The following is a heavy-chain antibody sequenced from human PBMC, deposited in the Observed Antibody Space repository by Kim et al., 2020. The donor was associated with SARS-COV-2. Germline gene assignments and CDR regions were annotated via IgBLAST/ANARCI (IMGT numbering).Heavy chain of an antibody. J-gene: IGHJ4*02. CDR1: GGSVSSGSYY. Sequence: SETLSLTCTVSGGSVSSGSYYWSWIRQPPGKGLEWIGYNYYSGSTNYNPSLKSRVTISVDTSKNQFSLKLSSVTAADTAVYYCASLDCSSTSCYTYYDFWSGYYQPRGYFDYWGQGTLVTVSS. D-gene: IGHD3-3*01. CDR3: ASLDCSSTSCYTYYDFWSGYYQPRGYFDY. CDR2: NYYSGST. V-gene: IGHV4-61*01.